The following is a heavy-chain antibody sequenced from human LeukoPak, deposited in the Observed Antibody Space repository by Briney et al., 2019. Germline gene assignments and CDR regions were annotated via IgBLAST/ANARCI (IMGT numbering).Heavy chain of an antibody. V-gene: IGHV3-23*01. CDR1: GFTFSSYA. J-gene: IGHJ3*02. CDR3: AKGYYGDGDHPDAFDI. D-gene: IGHD4-17*01. CDR2: ISGSGGST. Sequence: PGGSLRLSCAASGFTFSSYAMSWVRQAPGKGLEWVSAISGSGGSTYYADSVKGRFTISRDNSKNTLYLQMNSLRAEDTAVYYCAKGYYGDGDHPDAFDIWGQGTMVTVSS.